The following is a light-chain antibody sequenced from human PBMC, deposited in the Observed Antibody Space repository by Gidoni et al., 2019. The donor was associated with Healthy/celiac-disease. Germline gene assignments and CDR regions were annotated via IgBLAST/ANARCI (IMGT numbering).Light chain of an antibody. J-gene: IGLJ2*01. CDR1: KLGDKY. CDR3: QAWDSSPVV. Sequence: SYELTQPPSVSVSPGQTASITCSGVKLGDKYACWYQQKPGQSPVLVIYQDSKRPSGTPERFSGSNSGNTATLTISGTQAMDEADYYCQAWDSSPVVFGGGTKLTVL. CDR2: QDS. V-gene: IGLV3-1*01.